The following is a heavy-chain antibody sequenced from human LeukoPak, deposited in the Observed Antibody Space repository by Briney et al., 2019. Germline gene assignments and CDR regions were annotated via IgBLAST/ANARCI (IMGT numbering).Heavy chain of an antibody. CDR2: IKTSGSA. CDR1: GGSISNYF. J-gene: IGHJ4*02. CDR3: ARGYCANSTCYNFDY. V-gene: IGHV4-59*01. D-gene: IGHD2-8*01. Sequence: SETLSLTCTLSGGSISNYFWNWIRQPPGKGLEWIGYIKTSGSAYCNPSLKSRVTVSVDTSKNQFSLKLSSVTAADTAVYYCARGYCANSTCYNFDYWGQGTLVTVSS.